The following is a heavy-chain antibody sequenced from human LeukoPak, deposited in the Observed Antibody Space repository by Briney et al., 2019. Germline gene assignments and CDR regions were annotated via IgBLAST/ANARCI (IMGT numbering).Heavy chain of an antibody. D-gene: IGHD7-27*01. CDR3: ARERNWGSRWFDP. J-gene: IGHJ5*02. CDR2: IKQDGSEK. V-gene: IGHV3-7*01. Sequence: PGGSLRLSCAASGFTFSSYWMSWVRQAPGKGLEWVANIKQDGSEKYYVDSVKGRFTISRDNAKNSLYLQMNSLRAEDTAVYYCARERNWGSRWFDPWGQGTLVTVSS. CDR1: GFTFSSYW.